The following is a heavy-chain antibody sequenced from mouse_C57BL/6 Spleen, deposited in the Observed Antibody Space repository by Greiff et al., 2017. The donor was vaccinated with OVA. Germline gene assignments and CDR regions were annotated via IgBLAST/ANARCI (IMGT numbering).Heavy chain of an antibody. CDR1: GFNIKDAY. CDR2: IDPENGDT. Sequence: EVQLQQSGAELVRPGASVKLSCTASGFNIKDAYMHWVKQRPEQGLEWIGWIDPENGDTEYASKFQGKATITADTSSNTAYLQLSSLTSEDTAVYYCTINWDGAFAYWGQGTLVTVSA. V-gene: IGHV14-4*01. CDR3: TINWDGAFAY. D-gene: IGHD4-1*02. J-gene: IGHJ3*01.